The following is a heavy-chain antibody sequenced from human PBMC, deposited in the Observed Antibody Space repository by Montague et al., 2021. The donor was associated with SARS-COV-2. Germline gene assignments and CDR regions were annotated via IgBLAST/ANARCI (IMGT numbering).Heavy chain of an antibody. V-gene: IGHV4-59*08. CDR2: IYYSGST. CDR1: GGSLSSYY. D-gene: IGHD1-26*01. Sequence: SETLSLTCTVSGGSLSSYYWSWIRQPPGKGLEWIGYIYYSGSTNYNPSLKSRVTISVDTSKNQFSLNLSSVTAADTAVFYCARHVSGSLTHFHHWGQGSLVTVSS. CDR3: ARHVSGSLTHFHH. J-gene: IGHJ1*01.